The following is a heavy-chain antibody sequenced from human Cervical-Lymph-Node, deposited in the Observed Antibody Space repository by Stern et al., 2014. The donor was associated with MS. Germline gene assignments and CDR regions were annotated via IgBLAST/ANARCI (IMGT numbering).Heavy chain of an antibody. Sequence: EVQLGESGGGLVQPGGSLRLSCAASGFTFSTYAFSWVRQAPGKGLEWVSSISGSGVYTYYADSVKGRFTISRDNSKSMLYLEMQSLRAEDTAVYHCAKDLGRGVVVVPLYGLDVWGQGTTVTVSS. CDR3: AKDLGRGVVVVPLYGLDV. V-gene: IGHV3-23*04. CDR2: ISGSGVYT. J-gene: IGHJ6*02. CDR1: GFTFSTYA. D-gene: IGHD2-2*01.